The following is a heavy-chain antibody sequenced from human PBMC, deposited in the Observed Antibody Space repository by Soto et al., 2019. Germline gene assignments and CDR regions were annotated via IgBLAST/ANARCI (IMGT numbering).Heavy chain of an antibody. V-gene: IGHV1-3*01. CDR3: ARDLGYCSGGSCYNWFDP. CDR1: GYTFTSYA. CDR2: INAGNGNT. J-gene: IGHJ5*02. Sequence: ASVKVSCKASGYTFTSYAMHWVRQAPGQRLEWMGWINAGNGNTKYSQKFQGRVTITRDASASTAYMELSSLRSEDTAVYYCARDLGYCSGGSCYNWFDPWGQGTLVTVSS. D-gene: IGHD2-15*01.